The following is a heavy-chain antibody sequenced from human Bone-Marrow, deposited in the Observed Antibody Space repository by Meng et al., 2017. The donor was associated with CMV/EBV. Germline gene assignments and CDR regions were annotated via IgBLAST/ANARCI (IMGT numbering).Heavy chain of an antibody. J-gene: IGHJ6*02. CDR3: ARGLDV. Sequence: GESLKISCAASGFSFSSYWMHWVRQAPGKGLVWVARINNDGSSTSYADSVKGRFTISRDNAKNTLYLQMNSLRAEDTAVYYCARGLDVWGQGATVTCSS. V-gene: IGHV3-74*01. CDR2: INNDGSST. CDR1: GFSFSSYW.